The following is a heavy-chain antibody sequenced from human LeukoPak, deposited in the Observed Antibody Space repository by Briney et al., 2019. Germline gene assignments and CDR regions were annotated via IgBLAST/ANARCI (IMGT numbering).Heavy chain of an antibody. D-gene: IGHD3-9*01. J-gene: IGHJ6*02. CDR3: ARVQVDILTGYYYYGMDV. CDR1: GFSVSSNY. V-gene: IGHV3-66*01. Sequence: GGSLRLSCAASGFSVSSNYMTWVRQAPGKGLEWVSVIYSGGSTYYADSVKGRFTISRDNSKNTLYLQMNSLRAEDTAVYYCARVQVDILTGYYYYGMDVWGQGTTVTVSS. CDR2: IYSGGST.